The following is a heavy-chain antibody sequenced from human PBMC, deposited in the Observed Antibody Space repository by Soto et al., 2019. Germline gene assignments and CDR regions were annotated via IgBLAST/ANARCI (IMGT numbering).Heavy chain of an antibody. CDR2: ISAYNGNT. CDR1: GYTFTSYG. D-gene: IGHD3-10*01. V-gene: IGHV1-18*01. Sequence: ASVKVSCKASGYTFTSYGISWVRQAPGQGLEWMGWISAYNGNTNYAQKLQGRVTMTTDTSTSTAYMELRSLRSDDTAVYYCARGWAYVLVSYSSHYYYCMVGRGQGPTVTV. J-gene: IGHJ6*02. CDR3: ARGWAYVLVSYSSHYYYCMVG.